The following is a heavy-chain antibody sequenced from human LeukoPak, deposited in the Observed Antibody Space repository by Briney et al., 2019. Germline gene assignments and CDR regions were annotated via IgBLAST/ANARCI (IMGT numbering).Heavy chain of an antibody. CDR1: GGSLSGYY. V-gene: IGHV4-34*01. D-gene: IGHD6-19*01. CDR2: INHSGST. CDR3: ARQSAVAGFGFDY. Sequence: ASETLSLTCAVYGGSLSGYYWSWIRQPPGKGLEWIGEINHSGSTNYNPSLKSRVTISVDTSKNQLSLKLSSMTAADTAVYYCARQSAVAGFGFDYWGQGTLVTVSS. J-gene: IGHJ4*02.